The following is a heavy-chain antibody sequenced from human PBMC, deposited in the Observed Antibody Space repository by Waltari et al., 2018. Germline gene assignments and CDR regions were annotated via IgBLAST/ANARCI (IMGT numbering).Heavy chain of an antibody. CDR1: GFTFSSYS. CDR3: GRGGWGFYLDD. J-gene: IGHJ4*02. Sequence: DVQLVESGGGLVKPGVSLRLSCAASGFTFSSYSMNWARQAPGKGLEWVSSISSTGSYTHYADSVKGRFSISRDNAKNSLYLQMNSLRAEDTAVYYCGRGGWGFYLDDWGQGTLVT. CDR2: ISSTGSYT. V-gene: IGHV3-21*01. D-gene: IGHD7-27*01.